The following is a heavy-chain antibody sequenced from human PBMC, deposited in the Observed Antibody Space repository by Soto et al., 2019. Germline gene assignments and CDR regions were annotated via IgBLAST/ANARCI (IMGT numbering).Heavy chain of an antibody. Sequence: GASVKVSCKTSGGTFSTFGISWVRQAPGQGLEWMGGIIPFFGTAEYSQKFEDRITITADESTNTVYMDLRRLTSEDTAIYYCARTAPMDAGDKYYYDFWGQGALVTVSS. J-gene: IGHJ4*02. CDR1: GGTFSTFG. CDR3: ARTAPMDAGDKYYYDF. D-gene: IGHD3-16*01. CDR2: IIPFFGTA. V-gene: IGHV1-69*13.